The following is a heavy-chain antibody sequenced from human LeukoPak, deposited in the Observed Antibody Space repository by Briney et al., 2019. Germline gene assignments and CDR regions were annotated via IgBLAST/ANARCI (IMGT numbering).Heavy chain of an antibody. CDR2: ISSSGSTI. V-gene: IGHV3-48*03. CDR1: GFTFSSYE. J-gene: IGHJ4*02. CDR3: ARDHEDYYGSGSYHH. D-gene: IGHD3-10*01. Sequence: GGSLRLSCAASGFTFSSYEMNWVRQAPGKGLEWVSYISSSGSTIYYADSVKGRFTISRDNAKNSLYLQMNSLRAEDTAVYYCARDHEDYYGSGSYHHWGQGTLVTVSS.